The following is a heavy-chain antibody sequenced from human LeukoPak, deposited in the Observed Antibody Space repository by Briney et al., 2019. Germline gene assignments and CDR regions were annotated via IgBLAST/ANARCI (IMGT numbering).Heavy chain of an antibody. CDR3: ARAYYSDAFDI. V-gene: IGHV3-48*03. Sequence: QPGGSLRLSCAASGFTFSSYEMNWVRQAPGKGLEWVSYISSSGSTIYYADSVKGRFTISRDNAKNSLYLQMNSLRAEDTAVYYCARAYYSDAFDIWGQGTMVTVSS. D-gene: IGHD3-10*01. J-gene: IGHJ3*02. CDR2: ISSSGSTI. CDR1: GFTFSSYE.